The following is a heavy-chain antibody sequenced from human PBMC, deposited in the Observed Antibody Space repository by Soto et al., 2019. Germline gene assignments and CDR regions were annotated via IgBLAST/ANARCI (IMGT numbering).Heavy chain of an antibody. D-gene: IGHD2-15*01. Sequence: SETLSLTCAVYGGSFSGYYWSWIRQPPGKGLEWIGEINHSGSTNYNPSLQSRVTISVDTSKNQFSLTLSSVTAADTAVYYWARGVVAAGVPFHYWGQGTTVTVSS. V-gene: IGHV4-34*01. CDR1: GGSFSGYY. CDR3: ARGVVAAGVPFHY. J-gene: IGHJ4*03. CDR2: INHSGST.